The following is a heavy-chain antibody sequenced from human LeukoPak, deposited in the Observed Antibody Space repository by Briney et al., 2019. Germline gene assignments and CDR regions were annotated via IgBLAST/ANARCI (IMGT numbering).Heavy chain of an antibody. CDR1: GGTFSSYA. J-gene: IGHJ6*03. V-gene: IGHV1-69*06. D-gene: IGHD2-8*01. Sequence: ASVKVSCKASGGTFSSYAISWVRQAPGQGLEWMGGIIPIFGTANYAQKFQGRVTITADKSTSTAYMELSSLRSEDTAVYYCARGRGQWFRSYYYYMDVWGKGTTVTVSS. CDR2: IIPIFGTA. CDR3: ARGRGQWFRSYYYYMDV.